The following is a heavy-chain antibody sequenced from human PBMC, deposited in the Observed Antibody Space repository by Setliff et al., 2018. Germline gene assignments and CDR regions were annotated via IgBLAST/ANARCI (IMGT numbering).Heavy chain of an antibody. D-gene: IGHD3-22*01. CDR1: GFSLSTSGVG. CDR3: AHRRGDYYDSSGYYYDY. Sequence: SGPTLVNPTQTLTLTCTFSGFSLSTSGVGVGWIRQPPGKALEWLALIYWDDDKRYSPSLKSRLTITKDTSKNQVVLTMTNVDPVDTATYYCAHRRGDYYDSSGYYYDYWGQGTLVTVSS. J-gene: IGHJ4*02. CDR2: IYWDDDK. V-gene: IGHV2-5*02.